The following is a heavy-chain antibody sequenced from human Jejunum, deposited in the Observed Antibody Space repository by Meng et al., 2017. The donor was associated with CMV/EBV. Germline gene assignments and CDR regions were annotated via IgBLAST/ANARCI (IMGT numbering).Heavy chain of an antibody. J-gene: IGHJ3*02. Sequence: INKVRQMPGTGMGWMGVIVPGESDTRYSPSFQNQITISASKSISTAYLQWSGLKASDTAMYYCARHVGTNFFDVLSGHYEDALDIWGQGTMVTVSS. V-gene: IGHV5-51*01. CDR3: ARHVGTNFFDVLSGHYEDALDI. CDR2: IVPGESDT. D-gene: IGHD3-3*01.